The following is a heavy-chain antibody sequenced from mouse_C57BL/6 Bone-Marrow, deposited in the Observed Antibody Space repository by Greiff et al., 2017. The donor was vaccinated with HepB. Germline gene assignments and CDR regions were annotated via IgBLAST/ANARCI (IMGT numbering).Heavy chain of an antibody. J-gene: IGHJ1*03. CDR3: TEYGSSSYFEV. D-gene: IGHD1-1*01. V-gene: IGHV1-15*01. CDR2: IDPETGGT. Sequence: QVQLQQSGAELVRPGASVTLSCKASGYTFTDYEMHWVKQTPVHGLEWIGAIDPETGGTAYNQKFKGKAILTADKSSSTAYMELRSLTSEDSAVYYCTEYGSSSYFEVWGTETTVTVSS. CDR1: GYTFTDYE.